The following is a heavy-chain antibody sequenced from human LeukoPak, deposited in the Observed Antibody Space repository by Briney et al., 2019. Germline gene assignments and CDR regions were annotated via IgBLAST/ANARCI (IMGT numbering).Heavy chain of an antibody. D-gene: IGHD3-10*01. CDR1: GYSISSGYY. Sequence: PSETLSLTCTVSGYSISSGYYWGLSRQPPGKGLEWIGCIYHSGNPYYNPSLKGRVTISVDTSKNQFSLKLTSVTAPDTAVYYCASVGSGSYIDAFDIWGQGTMVTVSS. J-gene: IGHJ3*02. CDR3: ASVGSGSYIDAFDI. V-gene: IGHV4-38-2*02. CDR2: IYHSGNP.